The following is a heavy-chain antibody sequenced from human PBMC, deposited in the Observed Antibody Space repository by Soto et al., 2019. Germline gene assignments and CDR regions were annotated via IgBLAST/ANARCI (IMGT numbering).Heavy chain of an antibody. J-gene: IGHJ6*02. Sequence: QVQLQESGPGLVKPSETLSLTCTVSGGSINYSYWTWIRQPPGKGLEWIGYISYTGSANYNASLKSRLTISVNTSKNQFYLKLSSVTAAYTALYYCARVNYGDYYYGMDVWGQGTTVTVSS. CDR3: ARVNYGDYYYGMDV. V-gene: IGHV4-59*01. CDR1: GGSINYSY. D-gene: IGHD4-17*01. CDR2: ISYTGSA.